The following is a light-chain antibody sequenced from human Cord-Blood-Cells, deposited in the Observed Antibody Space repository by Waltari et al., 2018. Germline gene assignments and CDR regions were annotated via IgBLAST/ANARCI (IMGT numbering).Light chain of an antibody. CDR3: QQPFN. Sequence: DIQMTQSPSSLSASVGDRVTITCQASQDIRNYLNWYQQKPGKAPKLLIYDASNLETGVPSRFSGSGSGTDFTFTISSLQPEDIATYYCQQPFNFGPGTKVDIK. J-gene: IGKJ3*01. V-gene: IGKV1-33*01. CDR1: QDIRNY. CDR2: DAS.